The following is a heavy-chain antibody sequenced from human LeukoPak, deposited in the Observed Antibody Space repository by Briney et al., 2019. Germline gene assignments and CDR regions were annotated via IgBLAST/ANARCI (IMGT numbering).Heavy chain of an antibody. V-gene: IGHV4-30-4*01. J-gene: IGHJ4*02. D-gene: IGHD3-10*01. Sequence: SQTLSLTCTVSGGSISSGDYYWSWIRQPPRKGLEWIGYIYYSGSTYYNPSLKSRVTISVDTSKNQFSLKLSSVTAADTAVYYCARVVWFGELAYYSDYWGQGTLVTVSS. CDR2: IYYSGST. CDR3: ARVVWFGELAYYSDY. CDR1: GGSISSGDYY.